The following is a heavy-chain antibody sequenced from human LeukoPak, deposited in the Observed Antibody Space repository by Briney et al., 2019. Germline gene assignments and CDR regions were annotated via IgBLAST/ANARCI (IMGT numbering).Heavy chain of an antibody. J-gene: IGHJ4*02. CDR1: GFTFSSYW. V-gene: IGHV3-74*01. CDR2: INSDGSST. CDR3: AREAGGRELE. Sequence: GGSLRLSCAASGFTFSSYWMHWVRQVPGKGLVWVSRINSDGSSTSYADSVKGRFTISRDDDKNTLYLQMKSLRAEDTVVYYCAREAGGRELEWGQGTLVTVSS. D-gene: IGHD6-13*01.